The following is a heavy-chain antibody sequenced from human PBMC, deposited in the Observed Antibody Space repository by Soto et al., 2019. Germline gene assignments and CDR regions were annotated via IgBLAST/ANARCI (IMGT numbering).Heavy chain of an antibody. CDR3: ARDPYSSPSGVGYYYYYMDV. V-gene: IGHV1-46*03. J-gene: IGHJ6*03. D-gene: IGHD6-6*01. CDR2: INPSGGST. Sequence: ASVKVSCKASGYTFTSYYMHWVRQAPGQGLEWMGIINPSGGSTSYAQKFQGRVTMTRDTSTSTVYMELSSLRSEDTAVYYCARDPYSSPSGVGYYYYYMDVWGKGTTVTVSS. CDR1: GYTFTSYY.